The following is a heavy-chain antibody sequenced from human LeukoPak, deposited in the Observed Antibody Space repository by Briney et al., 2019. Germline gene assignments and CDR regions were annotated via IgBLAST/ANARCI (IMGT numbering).Heavy chain of an antibody. D-gene: IGHD3-3*01. J-gene: IGHJ4*02. CDR3: ARDAYYDFWSGYPRYFDY. V-gene: IGHV3-48*04. Sequence: GGSLRLSCAASGLTISSYSMNWVRQAPGKGLEWVSYISSSGSTIYYADSVKGRFTISRDNAKNSLYLQMNSLRAEDTAVYYCARDAYYDFWSGYPRYFDYWGQGTLVTVSS. CDR2: ISSSGSTI. CDR1: GLTISSYS.